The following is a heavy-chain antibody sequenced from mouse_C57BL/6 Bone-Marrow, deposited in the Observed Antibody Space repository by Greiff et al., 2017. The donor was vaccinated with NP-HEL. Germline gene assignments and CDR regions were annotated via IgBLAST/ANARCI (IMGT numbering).Heavy chain of an antibody. CDR1: GYPFTYYL. Sequence: VQLQQSGAELVRPGTSVQVSCKASGYPFTYYLIEWVKQRPGQGLAWIGVINPGIGGTNSNEKFKGKAPLTADKSSSTAYRQLSSLTSEDAAVYVCARRGDSLDYWGQGTTLTGSS. D-gene: IGHD2-13*01. V-gene: IGHV1-54*01. CDR3: ARRGDSLDY. J-gene: IGHJ2*01. CDR2: INPGIGGT.